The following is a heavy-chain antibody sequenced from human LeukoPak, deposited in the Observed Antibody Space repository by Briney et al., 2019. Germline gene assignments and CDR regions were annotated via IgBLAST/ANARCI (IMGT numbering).Heavy chain of an antibody. CDR2: IYYSGST. CDR1: GGSISSSSYY. V-gene: IGHV4-39*07. CDR3: ARGGYYYLDV. J-gene: IGHJ6*03. Sequence: PSETLSLTCTVSGGSISSSSYYWGWIRQPPGKGLEWIGSIYYSGSTYYNPSLKSRVTISVDTPKSQISLRLHSVTAADTAVYYCARGGYYYLDVWGRGTTVTVSS.